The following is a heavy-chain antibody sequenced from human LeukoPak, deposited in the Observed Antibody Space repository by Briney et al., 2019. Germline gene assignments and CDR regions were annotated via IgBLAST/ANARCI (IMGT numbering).Heavy chain of an antibody. CDR3: ARGISGYDLLESDY. CDR2: IIPIFGTA. D-gene: IGHD5-12*01. J-gene: IGHJ4*02. Sequence: GASVKVSCKASGGTFSSYAISWVRQAPGQGLEWMGGIIPIFGTANYAQKFQGRVTITADESTSTAYIELSSLRSEDTAVYYCARGISGYDLLESDYWGQGTLVTVSS. CDR1: GGTFSSYA. V-gene: IGHV1-69*13.